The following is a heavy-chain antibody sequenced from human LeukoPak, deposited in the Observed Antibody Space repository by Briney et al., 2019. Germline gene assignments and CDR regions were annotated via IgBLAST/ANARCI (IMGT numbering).Heavy chain of an antibody. CDR2: IYYSGST. CDR3: AHSSGYYDPFDY. D-gene: IGHD3-22*01. J-gene: IGHJ4*02. V-gene: IGHV4-30-4*01. Sequence: SETLSLTCIVSGGSISSGDYYWSWIRQPPGKGLEWIGYIYYSGSTYYNPSLKSRITMSVDTSKNQFSLKLSSVTAADTAVYYCAHSSGYYDPFDYWGQGTLVTVSS. CDR1: GGSISSGDYY.